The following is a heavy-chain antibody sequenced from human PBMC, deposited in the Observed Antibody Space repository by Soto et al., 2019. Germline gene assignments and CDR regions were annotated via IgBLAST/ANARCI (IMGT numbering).Heavy chain of an antibody. D-gene: IGHD1-1*01. J-gene: IGHJ4*02. V-gene: IGHV4-59*01. Sequence: HVQLPQSGPGLVKPSETLSLTCTVSGGSISNNYWNWMRQSPGKGLEWIGYIYFTGGTNYNPSLKGRVTISLDTAQNQFSLKLSSVTASDTAVYYCARDATSETYLNYWGQGTLVSVSS. CDR1: GGSISNNY. CDR3: ARDATSETYLNY. CDR2: IYFTGGT.